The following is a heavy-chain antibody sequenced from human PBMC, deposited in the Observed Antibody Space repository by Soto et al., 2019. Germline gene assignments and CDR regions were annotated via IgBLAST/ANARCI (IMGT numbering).Heavy chain of an antibody. D-gene: IGHD3-22*01. V-gene: IGHV3-33*01. Sequence: PGGSLRLSCAASGFTFSSFGMHWVRQAPGKGLEWVAAIWYDGSNKYYADSVKGRFTISRDNSKNTLYLQMNSLRAEDTAVYYCARDGRRHYYDSSGYLNYWGQGTLVTVSS. CDR1: GFTFSSFG. CDR3: ARDGRRHYYDSSGYLNY. CDR2: IWYDGSNK. J-gene: IGHJ4*02.